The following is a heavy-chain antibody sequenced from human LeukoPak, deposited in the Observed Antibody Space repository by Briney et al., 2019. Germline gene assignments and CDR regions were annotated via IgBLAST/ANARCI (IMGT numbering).Heavy chain of an antibody. V-gene: IGHV1-2*02. CDR2: IYPKTGGT. D-gene: IGHD7-27*01. CDR3: ARSHVRWGYRHFDF. CDR1: GYTFADYY. J-gene: IGHJ4*02. Sequence: SVKVSFKASGYTFADYYIHWVRQTPGQGLEWMGWIYPKTGGTNYAQQFQGTVTMTADTSISTAYMELSSLPSGDTALFFCARSHVRWGYRHFDFWGQGTLLTVSS.